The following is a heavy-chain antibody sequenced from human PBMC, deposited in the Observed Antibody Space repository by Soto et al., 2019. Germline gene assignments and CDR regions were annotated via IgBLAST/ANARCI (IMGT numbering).Heavy chain of an antibody. V-gene: IGHV1-69*02. CDR3: PRVASLRYFDLDV. CDR1: GGTFSSYT. J-gene: IGHJ6*02. Sequence: SVKVSCKASGGTFSSYTISWVRQDPGQGLEWMGRIIPILGIANYAQKFQGRVTITAAKSTSTAYMELSSLRSEDTTVYYCPRVASLRYFDLDVWGQGTTVTVSS. D-gene: IGHD3-9*01. CDR2: IIPILGIA.